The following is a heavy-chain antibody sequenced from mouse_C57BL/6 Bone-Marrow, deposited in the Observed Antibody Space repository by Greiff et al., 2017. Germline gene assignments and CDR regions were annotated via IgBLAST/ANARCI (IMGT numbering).Heavy chain of an antibody. J-gene: IGHJ4*01. D-gene: IGHD2-10*01. CDR2: SRNKANDYTT. V-gene: IGHV7-1*01. CDR1: GFTFSDFY. Sequence: EVKLMESGGGLVQSGRSLRLSCATSGFTFSDFYMEWVRQAPGKGLEWIAASRNKANDYTTEYSASVKGRFIVSRDTSQSILYLQMNALRAEDTAIYYCARSGLLWYFYAMDYWGQGTSVTVSS. CDR3: ARSGLLWYFYAMDY.